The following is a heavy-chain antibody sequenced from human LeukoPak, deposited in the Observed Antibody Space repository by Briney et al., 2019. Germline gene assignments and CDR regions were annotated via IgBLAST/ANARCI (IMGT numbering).Heavy chain of an antibody. J-gene: IGHJ5*02. CDR1: GCTFSSYA. CDR2: IIPIFGTA. CDR3: AREIRGYSSSWRGNWFDP. Sequence: SVKVSCKASGCTFSSYAISWVRRAPGQGLEWMGGIIPIFGTANYAQKFQGRFTITGDESTSTAYMQLSSLRSEDTAVYYCAREIRGYSSSWRGNWFDPWGQGTLVTVSS. D-gene: IGHD6-13*01. V-gene: IGHV1-69*13.